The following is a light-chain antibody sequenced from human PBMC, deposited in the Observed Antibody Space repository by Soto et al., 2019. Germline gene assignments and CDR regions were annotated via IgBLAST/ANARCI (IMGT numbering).Light chain of an antibody. CDR3: QHYYDYSWT. V-gene: IGKV1-5*03. CDR1: QSISIW. CDR2: KTS. Sequence: DIHMTQSPSTLSASVGDRVTITCRASQSISIWLAWYQQKPGKAPNLLIYKTSSLESGGPSRFSGSGSGTEFTLTISSLQPDDFAAYYCQHYYDYSWTFGQGTKVEIK. J-gene: IGKJ1*01.